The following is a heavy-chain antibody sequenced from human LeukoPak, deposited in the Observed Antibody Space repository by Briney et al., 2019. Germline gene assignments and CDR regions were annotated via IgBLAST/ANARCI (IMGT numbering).Heavy chain of an antibody. CDR3: ARHRPMYYDFWSGYFGSVFDY. J-gene: IGHJ4*02. CDR2: IYYSGST. D-gene: IGHD3-3*01. V-gene: IGHV4-39*01. Sequence: SETLSLTCTVSGGSISSSSYYWGWIRSPPGKGLEWIGSIYYSGSTYYNPSLRSRVTISVDTSKNQFSLKLSSVTAADTAVYYCARHRPMYYDFWSGYFGSVFDYWGQGTLVTVSS. CDR1: GGSISSSSYY.